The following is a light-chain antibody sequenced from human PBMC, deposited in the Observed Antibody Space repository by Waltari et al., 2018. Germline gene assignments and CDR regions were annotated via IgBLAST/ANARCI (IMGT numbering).Light chain of an antibody. CDR3: QQYGSSVMYT. V-gene: IGKV3-20*01. Sequence: VLTQSPGTLSLSPGERATFSCRASQSITKSYFAWYQQKPGQAPRLLIYGASSRAPGSPDRFSGSGSGTDFTLTISRLEPEDFAVYYCQQYGSSVMYTFGQGTKLEIK. CDR1: QSITKSY. CDR2: GAS. J-gene: IGKJ2*01.